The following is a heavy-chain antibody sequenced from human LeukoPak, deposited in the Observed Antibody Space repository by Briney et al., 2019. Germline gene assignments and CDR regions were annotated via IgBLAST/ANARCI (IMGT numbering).Heavy chain of an antibody. D-gene: IGHD3-16*01. J-gene: IGHJ6*03. CDR2: VSGSGVST. CDR1: GFTFSSYA. V-gene: IGHV3-23*01. CDR3: AKYDYDYYYYMDV. Sequence: GGSLRLSCAASGFTFSSYAMSWVRQAPGKGVEWVPTVSGSGVSTFYADSVKGRFTISRDNSKNTLYLQMNSLRAEDTALYFCAKYDYDYYYYMDVWGTGTTVTVSS.